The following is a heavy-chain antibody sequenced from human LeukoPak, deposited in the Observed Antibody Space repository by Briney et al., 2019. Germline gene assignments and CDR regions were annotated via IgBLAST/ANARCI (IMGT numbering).Heavy chain of an antibody. CDR3: ARGTRGVVTARAQFDY. Sequence: ASVKVSCKAPGYTFTGYYMHWVRQAPGQRLEWMGRINPNSGGTNYAQKFQGRVTMTRDTSISTAYMELSRLRSDDTAVYYCARGTRGVVTARAQFDYWGQGTLVTVSS. V-gene: IGHV1-2*06. J-gene: IGHJ4*02. D-gene: IGHD2-21*02. CDR1: GYTFTGYY. CDR2: INPNSGGT.